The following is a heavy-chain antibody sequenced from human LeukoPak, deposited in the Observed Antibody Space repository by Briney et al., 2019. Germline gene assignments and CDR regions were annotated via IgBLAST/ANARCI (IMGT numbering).Heavy chain of an antibody. J-gene: IGHJ4*02. Sequence: GGSLRLSCAASGFTVSSNYMSWVRQAPGKGLEWVSVIYSGGSTYYADSVKGRFTISRDNSKNTLYLQMNSLRAEDTAVYYCARAGRVVVPAAMTYFDYWGQGTLVTVSS. CDR3: ARAGRVVVPAAMTYFDY. CDR1: GFTVSSNY. D-gene: IGHD2-2*01. CDR2: IYSGGST. V-gene: IGHV3-66*01.